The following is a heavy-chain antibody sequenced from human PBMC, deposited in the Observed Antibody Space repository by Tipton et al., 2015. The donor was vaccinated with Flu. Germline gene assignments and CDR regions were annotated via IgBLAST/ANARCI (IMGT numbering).Heavy chain of an antibody. J-gene: IGHJ4*02. CDR2: ISGGGATT. CDR3: AKVIPELVAGPQY. Sequence: SLRLSCAASGFTFITYAMSWVRQAPGKGLEWVSAISGGGATTYFADSVKGRFAISRDNSKNTLYLQMNSLRAEDTAVYYCAKVIPELVAGPQYWGQGTLVTVSS. V-gene: IGHV3-23*01. CDR1: GFTFITYA. D-gene: IGHD6-19*01.